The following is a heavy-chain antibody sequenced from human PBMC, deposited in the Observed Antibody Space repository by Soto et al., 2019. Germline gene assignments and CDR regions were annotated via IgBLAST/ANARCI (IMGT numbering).Heavy chain of an antibody. D-gene: IGHD6-13*01. CDR1: GGSISSGGYY. CDR2: IYYSGST. Sequence: QVQLQESGPGLVKPSQTLSLTCTVSGGSISSGGYYWSWIRQHPGKGLEWIGYIYYSGSTYYNPSLKSRVTISVDTSKNQFSLKLSSVTSADTAVYYSARDSRRWYLSGHLRYFDLWGRGTLVTVSS. V-gene: IGHV4-31*03. CDR3: ARDSRRWYLSGHLRYFDL. J-gene: IGHJ2*01.